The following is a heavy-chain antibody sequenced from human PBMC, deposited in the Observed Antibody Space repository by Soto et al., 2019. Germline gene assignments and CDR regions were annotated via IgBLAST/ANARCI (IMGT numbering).Heavy chain of an antibody. J-gene: IGHJ4*02. CDR2: IYYSGST. D-gene: IGHD3-10*01. CDR3: ARGTPMMVRGVIVFDY. CDR1: GGSISSYY. Sequence: SETLSLTCTVSGGSISSYYWSWIRQPPGKGLEWIGYIYYSGSTNYNPSLKSRVTISVDTSKNQFSLKLSSVTAADTAVYYCARGTPMMVRGVIVFDYWGQGTLVTVSS. V-gene: IGHV4-59*01.